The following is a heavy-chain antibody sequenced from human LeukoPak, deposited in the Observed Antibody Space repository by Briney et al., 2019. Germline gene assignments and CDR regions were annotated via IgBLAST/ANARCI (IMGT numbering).Heavy chain of an antibody. CDR3: ARDTNWFDP. J-gene: IGHJ5*02. CDR1: GGSISSYY. Sequence: PSETLSLICTVSGGSISSYYWSWIRQPPGKGLEWIGYIYYSGSTNYNPSLKSRVTISVDTSKNQFSLKLSSVTAADTAVYYCARDTNWFDPWGQGTLVTVSS. V-gene: IGHV4-59*01. CDR2: IYYSGST.